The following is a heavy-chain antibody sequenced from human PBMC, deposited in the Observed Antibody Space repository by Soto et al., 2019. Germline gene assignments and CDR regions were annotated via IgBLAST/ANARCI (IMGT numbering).Heavy chain of an antibody. Sequence: EVKLLESGGGLAQPGGSLRLSCVGSGFTFDSYAISWVRQAPGERLQWIAAISGSADGTDYAHSVRGRFTISRDNAKKTVHLQVDRLRVEDTAVYFCAKDTVGGYSFWSGYYSDGLDVWGQGTLVTVS. CDR2: ISGSADGT. J-gene: IGHJ3*01. D-gene: IGHD3-3*01. CDR1: GFTFDSYA. V-gene: IGHV3-23*01. CDR3: AKDTVGGYSFWSGYYSDGLDV.